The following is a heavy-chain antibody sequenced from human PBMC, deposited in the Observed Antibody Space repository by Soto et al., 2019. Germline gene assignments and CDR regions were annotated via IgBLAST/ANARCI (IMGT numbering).Heavy chain of an antibody. CDR2: IYWDDDK. CDR3: AHESVPAAAPYDILTGYPFDY. V-gene: IGHV2-5*02. D-gene: IGHD3-9*01. Sequence: GSGPTLVNPTQTLTLTCTFSGFSLSTSGVGVGWIRQPPGKALEWLALIYWDDDKRYSPSLKSRLTITKDTSKNQVVLTMTNMDPVDTATYYCAHESVPAAAPYDILTGYPFDYWGQGTLVTVSS. CDR1: GFSLSTSGVG. J-gene: IGHJ4*02.